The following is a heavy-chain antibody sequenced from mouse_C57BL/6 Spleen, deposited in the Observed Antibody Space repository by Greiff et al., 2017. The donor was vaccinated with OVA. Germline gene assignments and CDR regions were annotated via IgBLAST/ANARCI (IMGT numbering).Heavy chain of an antibody. D-gene: IGHD2-3*01. CDR3: ARGLLGMDAMDY. CDR1: GFTFSSYA. J-gene: IGHJ4*01. V-gene: IGHV5-4*03. Sequence: EVMLVESGGGLVKPGGSLKLSCAASGFTFSSYAMSWVRQTPEKRLEWVATISDGGSYTYYPDNVKGRFTISRDNAKNNLYLQMSHLKSEDTAMYYCARGLLGMDAMDYWGQGTSVTVSS. CDR2: ISDGGSYT.